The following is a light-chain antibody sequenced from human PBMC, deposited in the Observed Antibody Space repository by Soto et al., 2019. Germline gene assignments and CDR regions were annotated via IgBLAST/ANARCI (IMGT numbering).Light chain of an antibody. Sequence: QPVLTQPPSVSGAPGQRDTISCTGSSSNIGAGYDVHWYKQLPGTAPKLLIYGNSNRPSGVPDRFSGAKSGTSASLAITGLQAEDEADYYCQSYTSSLGSYVIGTGTKVTGL. CDR1: SSNIGAGYD. J-gene: IGLJ1*01. V-gene: IGLV1-40*01. CDR2: GNS. CDR3: QSYTSSLGSYV.